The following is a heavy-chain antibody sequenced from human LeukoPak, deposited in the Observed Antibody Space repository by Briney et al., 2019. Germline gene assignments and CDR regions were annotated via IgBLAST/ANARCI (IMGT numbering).Heavy chain of an antibody. V-gene: IGHV1-18*01. J-gene: IGHJ5*02. CDR2: ISAYNGNT. D-gene: IGHD2-21*01. CDR3: ARELIVVVNWFDP. CDR1: GYTFTSYG. Sequence: ASVKVSCKASGYTFTSYGISWVRQAPGQGLEWMGWISAYNGNTNYAQKFQGRVTMTRDTSISIAYMELSRLRSDDTAVYYCARELIVVVNWFDPWGQGTLVTVSS.